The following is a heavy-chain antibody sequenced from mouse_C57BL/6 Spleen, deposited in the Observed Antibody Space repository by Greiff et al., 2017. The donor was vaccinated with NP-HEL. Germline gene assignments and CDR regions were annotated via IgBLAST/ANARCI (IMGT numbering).Heavy chain of an antibody. CDR2: IHPNSGST. CDR3: ARGATKGYYAMDY. Sequence: QVQLKQPGAELVKPGASVKLSCKASGYTFTSYWMHWVKQRPGQGLEWIGMIHPNSGSTNYNEKFKSKATLTVDKSSSTAYMQLSSLTSEDSAVYYCARGATKGYYAMDYWGQGTSVTVSS. J-gene: IGHJ4*01. CDR1: GYTFTSYW. V-gene: IGHV1-64*01. D-gene: IGHD3-1*01.